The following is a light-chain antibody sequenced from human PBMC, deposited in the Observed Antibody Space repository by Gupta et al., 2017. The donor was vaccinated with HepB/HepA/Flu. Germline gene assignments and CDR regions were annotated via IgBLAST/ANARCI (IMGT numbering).Light chain of an antibody. CDR3: QTLNSYPIT. Sequence: DLKLPPSPSFLSASVGVRVTITCRASQGISSYLAWYQQKPGKAPKLLIDAASTLQSGVPSRCSGSGARKVCTRTSSSLQTEVVATYSGQTLNSYPITFGRGTRLEIK. J-gene: IGKJ5*01. CDR1: QGISSY. V-gene: IGKV1-9*01. CDR2: AAS.